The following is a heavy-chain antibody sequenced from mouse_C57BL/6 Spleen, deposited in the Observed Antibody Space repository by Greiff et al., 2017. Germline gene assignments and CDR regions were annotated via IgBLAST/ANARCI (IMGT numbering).Heavy chain of an antibody. CDR3: AIYYGRSSDY. J-gene: IGHJ2*01. D-gene: IGHD1-1*01. Sequence: EVQLQQPGPELVKPGASVKISCKASGYTFTDYYMNWVKQSHGKSLEWIGDINPNNGGTNYNQKFKGMATLTVDKSSSTAYMELRSLTSEDSAVYYCAIYYGRSSDYWGQGTTLTVSS. V-gene: IGHV1-26*01. CDR1: GYTFTDYY. CDR2: INPNNGGT.